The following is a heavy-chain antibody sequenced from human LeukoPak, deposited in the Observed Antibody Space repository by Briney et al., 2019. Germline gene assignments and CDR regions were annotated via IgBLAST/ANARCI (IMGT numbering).Heavy chain of an antibody. CDR3: TSGELPKNNYYYYMDV. J-gene: IGHJ6*03. Sequence: PGGSLRLSCAASGFTFSASAMHWVRQASGKGLEWVGRIRTKANSYATAYAASVKGRFTISRDDSKNTAYLQMNSLKTEDTAVYYCTSGELPKNNYYYYMDVWGKGTTVTVSS. D-gene: IGHD1-7*01. V-gene: IGHV3-73*01. CDR1: GFTFSASA. CDR2: IRTKANSYAT.